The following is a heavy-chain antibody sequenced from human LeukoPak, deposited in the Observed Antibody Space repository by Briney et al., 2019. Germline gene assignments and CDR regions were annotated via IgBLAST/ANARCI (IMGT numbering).Heavy chain of an antibody. CDR3: ARDPYYYDDSGPDAFDI. CDR1: GGSISSSNW. J-gene: IGHJ3*02. Sequence: PSEALSLTCAVSGGSISSSNWWNWVRQPPGKGLEWIGEIYHSGSTNYNPSLKSRVTISVDKSKNQFSLKLSSVTAADTAVYYCARDPYYYDDSGPDAFDIWGQGTMVTVSS. V-gene: IGHV4-4*02. CDR2: IYHSGST. D-gene: IGHD3-22*01.